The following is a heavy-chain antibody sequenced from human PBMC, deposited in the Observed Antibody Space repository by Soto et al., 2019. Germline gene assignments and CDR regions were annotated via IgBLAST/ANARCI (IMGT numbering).Heavy chain of an antibody. CDR2: ISAYNGNT. D-gene: IGHD3-3*01. CDR3: ARDLLRFLEWSIPEAFDI. V-gene: IGHV1-18*04. J-gene: IGHJ3*02. Sequence: SAEVSFRASCYTFTSYGISWVRQAPGQGLEWMGWISAYNGNTNYAQKLQGRVTMTTDTSTSTAYMELRSLRSDDTAVYYCARDLLRFLEWSIPEAFDIWGQGTMVTVSS. CDR1: CYTFTSYG.